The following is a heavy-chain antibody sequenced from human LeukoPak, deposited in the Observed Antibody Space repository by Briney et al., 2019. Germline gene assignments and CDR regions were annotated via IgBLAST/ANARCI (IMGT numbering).Heavy chain of an antibody. J-gene: IGHJ6*02. V-gene: IGHV3-53*01. CDR2: IYSGDST. Sequence: PGGSLRLSCAASGFTVSSNYMSWVRQAPGKGLEWVSVIYSGDSTYYADSVKGRFTISRDNSKNTLYLQMNSLRAEDTAVYYCAKLGSYYYYGMDVWGQGTTVTVSS. CDR1: GFTVSSNY. D-gene: IGHD3-3*02. CDR3: AKLGSYYYYGMDV.